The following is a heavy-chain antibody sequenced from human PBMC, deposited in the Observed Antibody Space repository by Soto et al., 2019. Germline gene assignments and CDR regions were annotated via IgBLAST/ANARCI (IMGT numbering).Heavy chain of an antibody. V-gene: IGHV5-51*01. CDR2: IYPSDSDT. J-gene: IGHJ4*02. CDR1: GYTFPTYW. CDR3: ARRAGVMVPFDY. D-gene: IGHD3-16*01. Sequence: GESLKISCKTSGYTFPTYWVGWVRQRPGEGLEWMGIIYPSDSDTRYSPSFQGHVMFSVDKSLETAYLEWSSLKTSDTAVYFCARRAGVMVPFDYWGQGTQVTVSS.